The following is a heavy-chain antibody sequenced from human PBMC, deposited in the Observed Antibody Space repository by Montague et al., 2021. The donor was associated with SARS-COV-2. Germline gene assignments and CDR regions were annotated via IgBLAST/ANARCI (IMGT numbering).Heavy chain of an antibody. CDR3: ARNRGWGSRGVGYSDL. J-gene: IGHJ2*01. Sequence: TLSLTCTVSGGSISGDSYYWTWIRQHAGKGLEWIAYIYYTGSTYYNPSLQSRLRTSLDTSKNQFSLTLTSVTAADTAIYYCARNRGWGSRGVGYSDLWGRGTMVTVSS. CDR2: IYYTGST. D-gene: IGHD7-27*01. V-gene: IGHV4-31*03. CDR1: GGSISGDSYY.